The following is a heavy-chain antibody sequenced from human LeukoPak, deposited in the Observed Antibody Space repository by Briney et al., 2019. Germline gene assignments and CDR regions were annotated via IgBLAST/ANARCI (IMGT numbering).Heavy chain of an antibody. D-gene: IGHD2-2*01. CDR1: GFTFSSYS. V-gene: IGHV3-21*01. Sequence: GGSLRLSCAASGFTFSSYSMNWVCQAPGKGLEWVSSISSSSSYIYYADSVKGRFTISRDNAKNSLYLQMNSLRAEDTAVYYCAVNDGYCSSTSCPAFDYWGQGTLVTVSS. J-gene: IGHJ4*02. CDR3: AVNDGYCSSTSCPAFDY. CDR2: ISSSSSYI.